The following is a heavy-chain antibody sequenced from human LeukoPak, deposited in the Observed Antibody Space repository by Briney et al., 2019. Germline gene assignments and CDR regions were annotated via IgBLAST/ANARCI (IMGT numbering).Heavy chain of an antibody. J-gene: IGHJ4*02. CDR3: TTYCGGDCYSFLDY. V-gene: IGHV1-69*02. D-gene: IGHD2-21*02. CDR2: IIPILGIA. Sequence: ASVKVSCKVSGYTLTELSMHWVRQAPGKGLEWMGRIIPILGIANYAQKFQGRVTITADKSTSTAYMELGSLRSEDTAVYYCTTYCGGDCYSFLDYWGQGTLVTVSS. CDR1: GYTLTELS.